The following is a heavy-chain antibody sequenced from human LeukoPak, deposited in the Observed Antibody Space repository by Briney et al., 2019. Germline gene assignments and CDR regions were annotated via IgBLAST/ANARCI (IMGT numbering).Heavy chain of an antibody. CDR2: IYCGGST. D-gene: IGHD3-16*01. V-gene: IGHV3-53*01. Sequence: GGSLRLSCAASGVTVSSNYMSWARPAPGQGLEWVSVIYCGGSTYYADSVTGRFTISRDNSKNTLYLQMSSLRAEDTVVYYCARALGAYAFDIWGQGTMVTVSS. J-gene: IGHJ3*02. CDR3: ARALGAYAFDI. CDR1: GVTVSSNY.